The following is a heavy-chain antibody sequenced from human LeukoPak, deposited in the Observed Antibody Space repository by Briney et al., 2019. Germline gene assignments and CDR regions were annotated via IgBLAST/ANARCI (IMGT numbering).Heavy chain of an antibody. CDR2: IDGSGSSI. D-gene: IGHD3-22*01. V-gene: IGHV3-11*01. CDR3: VRAYSRGYSDDFDY. CDR1: GFTFSDYY. J-gene: IGHJ4*02. Sequence: GGSLRLSCAASGFTFSDYYMSWMRQAPGRGLEWVSYIDGSGSSIYYADSAKGRFTVSRDNAENSLYLQMNSLRGVDTAVYYCVRAYSRGYSDDFDYWGQGTLVTVSS.